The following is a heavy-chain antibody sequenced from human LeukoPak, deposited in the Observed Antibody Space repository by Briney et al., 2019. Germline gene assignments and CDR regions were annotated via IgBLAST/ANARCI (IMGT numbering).Heavy chain of an antibody. CDR2: VNQDGHDK. V-gene: IGHV3-7*01. CDR3: VRQEGH. CDR1: GFTFSSHG. Sequence: GGSLRLSCAASGFTFSSHGMNWVRQAPGKGLEWVANVNQDGHDKYDADSVKGRFAISRDNTKNLFYLEMNSLRVDDTAIYYCVRQEGHWGQGTLVAVSS. J-gene: IGHJ4*02.